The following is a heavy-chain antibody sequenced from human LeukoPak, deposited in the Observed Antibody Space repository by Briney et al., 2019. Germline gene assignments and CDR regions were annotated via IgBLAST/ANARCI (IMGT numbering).Heavy chain of an antibody. D-gene: IGHD1-1*01. CDR2: IKQDASEK. Sequence: GGSLRLSCAASGFTFSSYTMHWVRQAPGKGLEWVAIIKQDASEKYYLDSVKGRFTISRDNAKNSLYLQMNSLRAEDTALYYCATSNWHDDRYFDYWGQGTLVTVSS. V-gene: IGHV3-7*01. J-gene: IGHJ4*02. CDR1: GFTFSSYT. CDR3: ATSNWHDDRYFDY.